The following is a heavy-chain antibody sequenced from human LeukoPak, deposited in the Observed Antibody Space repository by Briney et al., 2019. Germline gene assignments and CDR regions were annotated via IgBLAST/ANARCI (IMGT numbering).Heavy chain of an antibody. V-gene: IGHV1-18*01. CDR3: ARNDWNFFTHPGGWLDP. CDR2: ISTYNGHT. D-gene: IGHD1-7*01. CDR1: GYTFTNYG. Sequence: GASVKVSCKASGYTFTNYGINWVRQAPGQGLEWMGWISTYNGHTLYAQNLEGRVIMTTDTSTNTAYMELKNLRSDDTAMYYCARNDWNFFTHPGGWLDPWGQGTLVTVSS. J-gene: IGHJ5*02.